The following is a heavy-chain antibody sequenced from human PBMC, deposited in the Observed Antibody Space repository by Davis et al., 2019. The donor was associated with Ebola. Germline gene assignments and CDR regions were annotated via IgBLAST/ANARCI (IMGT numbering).Heavy chain of an antibody. CDR2: IIPTFGTA. Sequence: AASVKVSCKASGGTFSSYAISWVRQAPGQGLEWMGGIIPTFGTANYAQKFQGRVTITADESTSTAYMELSSLRSEDTAVYYCARGEMTQYCSGGSCYDHGMDVWGQGTTVTVSS. V-gene: IGHV1-69*13. CDR3: ARGEMTQYCSGGSCYDHGMDV. D-gene: IGHD2-15*01. J-gene: IGHJ6*02. CDR1: GGTFSSYA.